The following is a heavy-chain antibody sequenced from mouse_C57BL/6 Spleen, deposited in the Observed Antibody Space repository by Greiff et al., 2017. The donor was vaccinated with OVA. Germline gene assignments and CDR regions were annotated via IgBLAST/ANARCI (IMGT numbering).Heavy chain of an antibody. D-gene: IGHD1-1*01. CDR3: TRTEEFITTVVGYAMDY. CDR2: INPNYGTT. Sequence: VQLQQSGPELVKPGASVKISCKASGYSFTDYNMNWVKQSNGKSLEWIGVINPNYGTTSYNQKFKGKATLTVDQSSSTAYMQLNSLTSEDSAVYYCTRTEEFITTVVGYAMDYWGQGTSVTVSS. J-gene: IGHJ4*01. V-gene: IGHV1-39*01. CDR1: GYSFTDYN.